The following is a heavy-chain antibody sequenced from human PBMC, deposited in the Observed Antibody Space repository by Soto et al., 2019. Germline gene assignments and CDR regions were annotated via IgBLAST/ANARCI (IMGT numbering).Heavy chain of an antibody. CDR1: GGSISSYY. V-gene: IGHV4-4*07. D-gene: IGHD2-2*01. CDR3: ARACSSNSCYDVFDY. Sequence: SETLSLTCTVSGGSISSYYWSWIRQPAGKGLEWIGRIYTSGSTNYNPSLKSRVTMSVDASKNQFSLKLSSVTAADTAVYYCARACSSNSCYDVFDYWGQRTLVTVSS. CDR2: IYTSGST. J-gene: IGHJ4*02.